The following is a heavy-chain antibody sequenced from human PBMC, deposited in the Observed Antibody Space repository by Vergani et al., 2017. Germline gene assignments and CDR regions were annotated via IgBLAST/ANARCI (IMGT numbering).Heavy chain of an antibody. J-gene: IGHJ5*02. CDR3: ARDLTRGWGSSTPRNWFDP. CDR1: GGTFSSYG. Sequence: QVQLVQSGAEVKKPGASVKVSCKASGGTFSSYGISWVRQAPGQGLEWMGWISAYNGNTNYAQKLQGRVTMTTDTSTSTAYMELRSLRSDDTAVYYCARDLTRGWGSSTPRNWFDPWGQGTLVTVSS. D-gene: IGHD6-13*01. CDR2: ISAYNGNT. V-gene: IGHV1-18*01.